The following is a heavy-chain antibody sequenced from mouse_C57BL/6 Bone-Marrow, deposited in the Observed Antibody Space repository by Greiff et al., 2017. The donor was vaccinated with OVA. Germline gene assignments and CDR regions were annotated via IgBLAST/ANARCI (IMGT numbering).Heavy chain of an antibody. CDR2: IYPGDGAT. J-gene: IGHJ2*01. Sequence: VQLQQSGPGLVQPGPSVKISCTASGYAFSSSWMNWVNQRPGKGLEWIGRIYPGDGATYYNGPFTGQGTLNADKSTSTAYMQLSSLTSEDSAVYFCARNDGREFDYWGQGTTLTVSS. V-gene: IGHV1-82*01. D-gene: IGHD1-1*01. CDR1: GYAFSSSW. CDR3: ARNDGREFDY.